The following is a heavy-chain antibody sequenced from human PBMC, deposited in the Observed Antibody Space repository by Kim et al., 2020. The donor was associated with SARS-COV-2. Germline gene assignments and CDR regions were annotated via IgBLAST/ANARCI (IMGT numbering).Heavy chain of an antibody. D-gene: IGHD6-6*01. CDR3: VKGSNFGSSSTYYFDS. V-gene: IGHV3-64D*09. Sequence: SVKGRFTISRDNSKNTLFLQLTSLRSDDTAVYYCVKGSNFGSSSTYYFDSWGQGTLVTVSS. J-gene: IGHJ4*02.